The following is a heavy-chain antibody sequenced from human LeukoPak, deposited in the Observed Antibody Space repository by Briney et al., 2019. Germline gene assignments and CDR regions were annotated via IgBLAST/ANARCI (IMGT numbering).Heavy chain of an antibody. V-gene: IGHV4-39*01. CDR2: IYYSGST. Sequence: SETLSLTCTVSGGSISSSSYYWGWLRQPPGKGLEWIGSIYYSGSTYYNPSLKSRVTISVDTSKNQFSLKLSSVTAADTAVYYCARHQDDSSGYYPFGYWGQGTLVTVSS. J-gene: IGHJ4*02. CDR1: GGSISSSSYY. D-gene: IGHD3-22*01. CDR3: ARHQDDSSGYYPFGY.